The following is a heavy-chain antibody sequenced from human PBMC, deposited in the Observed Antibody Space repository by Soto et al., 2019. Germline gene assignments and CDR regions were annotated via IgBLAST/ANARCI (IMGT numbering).Heavy chain of an antibody. J-gene: IGHJ5*02. CDR1: GFTFSTHW. Sequence: GGSLRLSCAVSGFTFSTHWMHWVRQAPGKGLVWVSRINSDGTSTSYADSVKGRFTISRDNAKNTLYLQMNSLRAEDTAVYYCASGYSRAWHNWLDRWGQGNLVTVSX. CDR2: INSDGTST. V-gene: IGHV3-74*01. CDR3: ASGYSRAWHNWLDR. D-gene: IGHD6-19*01.